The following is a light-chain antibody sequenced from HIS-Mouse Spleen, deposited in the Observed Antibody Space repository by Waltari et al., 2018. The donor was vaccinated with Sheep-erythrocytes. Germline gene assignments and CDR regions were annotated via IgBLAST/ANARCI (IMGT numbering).Light chain of an antibody. CDR3: QQANSFPPT. Sequence: DIQITQSPSSVSASVGDRVTITCRASQGISSWLGWYQQKPGKAPKLLIYAASSLQSSVTSRFSGSGSGTDFTLTISSLQPEDFATYYCQQANSFPPTFGQGTRLEIK. CDR2: AAS. J-gene: IGKJ5*01. V-gene: IGKV1-12*01. CDR1: QGISSW.